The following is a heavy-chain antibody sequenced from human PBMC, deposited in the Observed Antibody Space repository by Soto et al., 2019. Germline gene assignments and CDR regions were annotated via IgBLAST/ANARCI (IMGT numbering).Heavy chain of an antibody. CDR2: ILYDGSYK. Sequence: PGGSLRLSCAASGFTFRSTGMHWVRQAPGKGLEGVAVILYDGSYKVYADSVKGRFTISRDNSKNTLALQMNSLRAEDTAVYYCARASDGYYYGMDVWGQGTTVTVSS. D-gene: IGHD2-21*02. J-gene: IGHJ6*02. V-gene: IGHV3-33*01. CDR3: ARASDGYYYGMDV. CDR1: GFTFRSTG.